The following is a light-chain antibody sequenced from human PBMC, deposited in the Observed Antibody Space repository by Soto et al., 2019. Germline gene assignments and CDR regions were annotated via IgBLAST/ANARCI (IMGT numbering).Light chain of an antibody. J-gene: IGKJ1*01. CDR1: QSVSSK. V-gene: IGKV3-15*01. Sequence: ERVLTQSPGTLFVTPGERATLSCRASQSVSSKLAWYQQKPGQAPRLLFYGASTGATGIPARFSGSGSETEFTLSISSLQSEDFAVYYCQQYNNWPGTFGQGTKV. CDR2: GAS. CDR3: QQYNNWPGT.